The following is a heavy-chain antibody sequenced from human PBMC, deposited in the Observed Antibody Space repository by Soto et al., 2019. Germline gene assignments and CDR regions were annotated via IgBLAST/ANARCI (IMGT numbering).Heavy chain of an antibody. CDR2: IIPILGIA. J-gene: IGHJ5*02. D-gene: IGHD1-26*01. CDR1: VGTFSSYT. CDR3: AREGGSYPNWFDP. V-gene: IGHV1-69*08. Sequence: QVQLVQSGAEVKKPGSSVKVSCKASVGTFSSYTISWVRQAPGQGLEWMGRIIPILGIANYAQKFQGRVTITADKSTSTAYMELSSLRSEDTAVYYCAREGGSYPNWFDPWGQGTLVTVSS.